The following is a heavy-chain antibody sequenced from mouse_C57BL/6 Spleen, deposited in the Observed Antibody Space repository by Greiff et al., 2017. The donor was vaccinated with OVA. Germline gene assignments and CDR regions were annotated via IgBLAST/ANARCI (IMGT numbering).Heavy chain of an antibody. J-gene: IGHJ2*01. CDR3: ARRDYGSSYYFDY. CDR2: IYPGDGGT. Sequence: QVQLQQSGPELVKPGASVKISCKASGYAFSSSWMNWVKQRPGKGLEWIGRIYPGDGGTNYNGKFKGKATLTADTSSSTAYMQLSSLTSEDSAVYVCARRDYGSSYYFDYWGQGTTLTVSS. V-gene: IGHV1-82*01. D-gene: IGHD1-1*01. CDR1: GYAFSSSW.